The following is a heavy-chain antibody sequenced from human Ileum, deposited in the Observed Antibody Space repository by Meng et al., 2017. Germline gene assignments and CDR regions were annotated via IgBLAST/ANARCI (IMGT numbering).Heavy chain of an antibody. D-gene: IGHD4-23*01. CDR1: GDSSSTTNW. J-gene: IGHJ4*02. V-gene: IGHV4-4*02. Sequence: QEQLQESGPGLLKPSGTLSLTCAVSGDSSSTTNWWNWVRQPPGEGLEWIGEIYHSGLVNYNLSLKSRVTLSIDKSKNQFSLKLISVTAADTGVYYCAANSGKKMHSWGQGTLVTVSS. CDR2: IYHSGLV. CDR3: AANSGKKMHS.